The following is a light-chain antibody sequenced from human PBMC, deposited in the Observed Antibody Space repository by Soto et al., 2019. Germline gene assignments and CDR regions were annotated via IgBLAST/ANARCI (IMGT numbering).Light chain of an antibody. CDR2: DVF. CDR3: QQTHAT. V-gene: IGKV1-39*01. Sequence: DIQMTQSPSSLSASVGERVTITCRTSQPMSANLDWYQHKPGSAPKLLIYDVFNLQSGVPSRFSGSGSGTEFTLTISNVQPEDFATYYCQQTHATFGQGNKLEGK. CDR1: QPMSAN. J-gene: IGKJ2*01.